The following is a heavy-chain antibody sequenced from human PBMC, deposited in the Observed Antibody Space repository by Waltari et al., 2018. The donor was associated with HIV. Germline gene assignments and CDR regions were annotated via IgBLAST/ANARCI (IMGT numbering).Heavy chain of an antibody. CDR3: ARDQTMTRAFDI. CDR1: GFTFSRYD. D-gene: IGHD3-22*01. Sequence: QVQLVESGGGVVPPGRSLRLSCAASGFTFSRYDMHWVRQAPGKGLEWVAVISYDGSNKYYADSVKGRFTISRDNSKNTLYLQMNSLRAEDTAVYYCARDQTMTRAFDIWGQGTMVTVSS. V-gene: IGHV3-30*01. J-gene: IGHJ3*02. CDR2: ISYDGSNK.